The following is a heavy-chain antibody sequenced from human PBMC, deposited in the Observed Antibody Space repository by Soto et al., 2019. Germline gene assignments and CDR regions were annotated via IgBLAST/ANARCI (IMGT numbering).Heavy chain of an antibody. Sequence: PSETLSLTCTVSGGSISSYYWSWIRQPPGKGLEWIGYIYHSGSTYYNPSLKSRVTIPVDRSKNQFSLKLSSVTAADTAVYYCASLYGGTDRVDYWGQGTLVTVSS. CDR3: ASLYGGTDRVDY. CDR2: IYHSGST. CDR1: GGSISSYY. V-gene: IGHV4-59*12. J-gene: IGHJ4*02. D-gene: IGHD4-17*01.